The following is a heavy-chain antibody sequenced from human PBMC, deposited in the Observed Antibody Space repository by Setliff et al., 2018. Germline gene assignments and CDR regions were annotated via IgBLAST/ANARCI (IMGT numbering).Heavy chain of an antibody. CDR1: GFTFSSYS. Sequence: PGGSLRLSCVASGFTFSSYSMNWVRQAPGKGLEWVSSISSSSSHIYYADSVKGRFTISRDNAKNSLYLQMNSLRAEDTAVYYCAKEDTAWGLDYWGQGVLVTVSS. D-gene: IGHD7-27*01. CDR3: AKEDTAWGLDY. J-gene: IGHJ4*02. CDR2: ISSSSSHI. V-gene: IGHV3-21*01.